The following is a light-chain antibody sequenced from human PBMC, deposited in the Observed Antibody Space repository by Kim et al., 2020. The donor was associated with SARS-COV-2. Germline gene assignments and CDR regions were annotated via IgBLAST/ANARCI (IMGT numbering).Light chain of an antibody. CDR1: SSDVGGYNY. Sequence: QSALTQPPSASGSPGQSVTISCTGTSSDVGGYNYVSWYQQHPGKAPKLMIYEVSKRPSGVPDRCSGSKSGNTASLTVSGLQAEDEADYYCSSYAGSDNWVFGGGTQLTVL. J-gene: IGLJ3*02. CDR3: SSYAGSDNWV. V-gene: IGLV2-8*01. CDR2: EVS.